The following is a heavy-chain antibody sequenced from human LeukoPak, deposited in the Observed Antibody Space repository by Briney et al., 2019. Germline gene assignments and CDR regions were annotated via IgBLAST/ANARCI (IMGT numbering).Heavy chain of an antibody. CDR3: ARWGIYGDLRNWYFDI. CDR2: IGSSGSII. CDR1: GFSFSDYF. V-gene: IGHV3-11*01. Sequence: PGGSLRLPCAASGFSFSDYFISWIRQAPGKGLEWVSSIGSSGSIIYYADSVKGRFSISRDNAKNSVYLQMNSLRAEDTAVYYCARWGIYGDLRNWYFDIWGRGTLVTVS. J-gene: IGHJ2*01. D-gene: IGHD4-17*01.